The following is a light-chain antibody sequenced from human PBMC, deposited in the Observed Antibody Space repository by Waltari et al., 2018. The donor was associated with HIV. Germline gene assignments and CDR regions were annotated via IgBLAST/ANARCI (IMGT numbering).Light chain of an antibody. CDR3: QQYNSYSQK. J-gene: IGKJ1*01. Sequence: DIQMTQSPSTLYASVGDRVTITCRASQSIIWLAWYQQKAGKAPKLLVYKASSLETGVPSRFSGSGSGTVFTLTISSLQPDDFATYYCQQYNSYSQKFGQGTKVEVK. CDR1: QSIIW. V-gene: IGKV1-5*03. CDR2: KAS.